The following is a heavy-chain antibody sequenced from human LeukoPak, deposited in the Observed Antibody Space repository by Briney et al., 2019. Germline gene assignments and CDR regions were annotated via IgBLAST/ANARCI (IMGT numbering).Heavy chain of an antibody. J-gene: IGHJ4*02. CDR3: ARGVSYYDILTGYYSRFDY. D-gene: IGHD3-9*01. CDR2: ISGSGGST. Sequence: GGSLRLSCAASGFTFSSYAMSWVRQAPGKGLEWVSAISGSGGSTYYADSVKGRFTISRDNSKNTLYLQMNSLRAEDTAVYYCARGVSYYDILTGYYSRFDYWGQGTLVTVSS. V-gene: IGHV3-23*01. CDR1: GFTFSSYA.